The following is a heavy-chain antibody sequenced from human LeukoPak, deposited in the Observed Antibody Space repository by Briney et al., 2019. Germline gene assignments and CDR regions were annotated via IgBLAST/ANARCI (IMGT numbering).Heavy chain of an antibody. J-gene: IGHJ4*02. V-gene: IGHV3-30-3*01. CDR2: IPYDGSNK. CDR3: ARGGGSSWDY. Sequence: GRSLRLSCAASGFTFSSYAMHWVRQAPGKGLEWVAVIPYDGSNKYYADSVKGRFTISRDNSKNTLYLQMNSLRAEDTAVYYCARGGGSSWDYWGQGTLVTVSS. D-gene: IGHD6-13*01. CDR1: GFTFSSYA.